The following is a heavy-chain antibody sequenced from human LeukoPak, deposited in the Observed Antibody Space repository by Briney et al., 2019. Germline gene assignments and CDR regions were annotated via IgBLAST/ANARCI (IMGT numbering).Heavy chain of an antibody. V-gene: IGHV1-2*02. Sequence: ALVKVSCKASGYTFTGYYMHWVRQAPGQGLEWMGWINPNSGGTNYAQKFQGRVTMTRDTSISTAYMELSRLRSDDTAVYYCARGAGERGAFDIWGQGTMVTVSS. J-gene: IGHJ3*02. CDR1: GYTFTGYY. CDR3: ARGAGERGAFDI. CDR2: INPNSGGT. D-gene: IGHD1-1*01.